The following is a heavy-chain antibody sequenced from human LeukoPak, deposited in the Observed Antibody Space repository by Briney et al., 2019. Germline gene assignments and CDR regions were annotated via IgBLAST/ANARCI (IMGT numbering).Heavy chain of an antibody. V-gene: IGHV4-34*01. CDR2: INHSGST. Sequence: SETLSLTCAVYGGSFSDYYCTWIRQPPGKGLGWIGEINHSGSTNYNPSLKSRVTISVDRSKNQFSLKLSSVTAADTAVYYCARPLLIPEAFDIWGQGTMVTVSS. J-gene: IGHJ3*02. CDR3: ARPLLIPEAFDI. CDR1: GGSFSDYY. D-gene: IGHD2-15*01.